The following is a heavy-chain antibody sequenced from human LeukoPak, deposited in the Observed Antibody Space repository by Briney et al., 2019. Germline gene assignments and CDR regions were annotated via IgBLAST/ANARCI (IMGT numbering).Heavy chain of an antibody. J-gene: IGHJ4*02. V-gene: IGHV3-30*01. D-gene: IGHD3-22*01. Sequence: PGGSLRLSCAASGFTFSSYAMHWVRQAPGKGLEWVAVISYDGSNKYYADSMKGRFTISRDNSKNTLYLQMNSLRAEDTAVYYCARAGDSSGYYFDYWGQGTLVTVSS. CDR2: ISYDGSNK. CDR1: GFTFSSYA. CDR3: ARAGDSSGYYFDY.